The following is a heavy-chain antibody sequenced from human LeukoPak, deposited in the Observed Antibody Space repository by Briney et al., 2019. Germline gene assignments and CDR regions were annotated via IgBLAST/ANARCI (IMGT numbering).Heavy chain of an antibody. V-gene: IGHV3-21*06. CDR3: AGGRWELLRMDH. CDR2: ISSSSSHT. D-gene: IGHD1-26*01. J-gene: IGHJ4*02. CDR1: GFTLSSFT. Sequence: GGSLRLSCVMSGFTLSSFTMHWVRQAPGKGLEWVASISSSSSHTYYADSLKGRFIISRDNAKNSLSLQMDSLSAYDTAVYYCAGGRWELLRMDHWGQGTLVTVSS.